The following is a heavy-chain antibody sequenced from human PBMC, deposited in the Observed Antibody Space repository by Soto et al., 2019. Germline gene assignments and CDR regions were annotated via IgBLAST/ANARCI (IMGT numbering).Heavy chain of an antibody. Sequence: PVKVSCKASGGTFSSYTISWVRQAPGQGLEWMGRIIPILGIANYAQKFQGRVTITADKSTSTAYMELSSLRSEDTAVYYCARDRSPYGGYATITSFDYWGQGTLVTVSS. CDR3: ARDRSPYGGYATITSFDY. V-gene: IGHV1-69*04. D-gene: IGHD2-8*01. CDR2: IIPILGIA. CDR1: GGTFSSYT. J-gene: IGHJ4*02.